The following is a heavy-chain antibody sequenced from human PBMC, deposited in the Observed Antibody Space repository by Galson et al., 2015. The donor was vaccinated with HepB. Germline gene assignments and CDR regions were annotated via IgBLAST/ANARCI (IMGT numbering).Heavy chain of an antibody. V-gene: IGHV3-30*18. Sequence: SLRLSCAASGFTFSNYGLHWVRQAPGKGLEWVAVISYDGSNKKYADSVKSRFTISRDNSKNTLYLQMNSLRAEDTAVYYCANRPSSGYHGLHYGGQGTLVTVSS. CDR1: GFTFSNYG. D-gene: IGHD5-12*01. CDR3: ANRPSSGYHGLHY. J-gene: IGHJ4*02. CDR2: ISYDGSNK.